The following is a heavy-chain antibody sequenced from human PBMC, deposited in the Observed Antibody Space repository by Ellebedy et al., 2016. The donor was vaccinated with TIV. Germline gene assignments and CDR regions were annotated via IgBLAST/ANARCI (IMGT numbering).Heavy chain of an antibody. J-gene: IGHJ6*02. V-gene: IGHV1-58*01. CDR2: IVVGTGNA. CDR1: GFTFSSST. Sequence: SVKVSCXASGFTFSSSTVHWVRQARGQRLEWIGWIVVGTGNANYAEQFQEGVTITRDMSTGTAYMELSSLRSEDTAVYYCAANSRPDEGGSGSFVYYYNYYGLDVWGQGTTVTVSS. D-gene: IGHD3-3*01. CDR3: AANSRPDEGGSGSFVYYYNYYGLDV.